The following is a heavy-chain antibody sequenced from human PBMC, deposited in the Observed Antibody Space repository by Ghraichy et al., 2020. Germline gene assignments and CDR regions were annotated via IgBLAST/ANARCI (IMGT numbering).Heavy chain of an antibody. CDR3: ARGVDTPMAVGMDV. J-gene: IGHJ6*02. Sequence: GRSLRLSCAASGFSFSTYSMNWVRQPPGKGLEWLSSTDSTSSYIFYADSVKGRFTISRDNAKNSLYLQMNSLTAEDTAVYYCARGVDTPMAVGMDVWGQGTTVTVSS. V-gene: IGHV3-21*01. CDR1: GFSFSTYS. CDR2: TDSTSSYI. D-gene: IGHD5-18*01.